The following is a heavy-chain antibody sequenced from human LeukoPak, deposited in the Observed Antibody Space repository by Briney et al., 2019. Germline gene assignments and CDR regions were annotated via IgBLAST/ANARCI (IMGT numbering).Heavy chain of an antibody. CDR3: ARANYDILTGWWFDP. CDR2: IFTTGTT. V-gene: IGHV4-4*07. CDR1: GGFITGHY. J-gene: IGHJ5*02. Sequence: PSETLSLTCTVSGGFITGHYWSWVRQPAGKALEYIGRIFTTGTTDYNPSLESRVTMSLDTSKNQFSLKLTSVTAADMAVYYCARANYDILTGWWFDPWGQGTLVTASS. D-gene: IGHD3-9*01.